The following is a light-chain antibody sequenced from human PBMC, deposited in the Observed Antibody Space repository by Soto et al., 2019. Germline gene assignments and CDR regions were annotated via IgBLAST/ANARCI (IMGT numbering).Light chain of an antibody. J-gene: IGKJ1*01. CDR3: QQYNSYPQT. Sequence: DIQLTQCPSTLSASVGDRVTLPCRASQSISSWLARYQQKPGKAPKLLIYKASSLESGVPSRFSGRGSWTEFTLTISSLQPADFETYYCQQYNSYPQTFGPGTQVDI. CDR1: QSISSW. CDR2: KAS. V-gene: IGKV1-5*03.